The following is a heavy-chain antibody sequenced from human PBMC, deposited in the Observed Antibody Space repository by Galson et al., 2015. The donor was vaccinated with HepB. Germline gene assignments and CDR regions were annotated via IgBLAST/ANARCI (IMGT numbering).Heavy chain of an antibody. Sequence: QSGAEVKKPGESLKTSCKASGGTFSSYTISWVRQAPGQGLEWMGRIIPILGIANYAQKFQGRVTITADKSTSTAYMELSSLRSEGTAVYYCARTRQAGYGGYGDARTFDYWGQGTLVTVSS. CDR3: ARTRQAGYGGYGDARTFDY. D-gene: IGHD4-17*01. CDR2: IIPILGIA. V-gene: IGHV1-69*02. CDR1: GGTFSSYT. J-gene: IGHJ4*02.